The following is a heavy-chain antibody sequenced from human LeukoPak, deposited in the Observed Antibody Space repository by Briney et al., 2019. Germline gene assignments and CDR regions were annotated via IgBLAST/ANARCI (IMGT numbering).Heavy chain of an antibody. CDR1: GFTFSSYA. CDR3: AKGDGGYSYGSNFDY. D-gene: IGHD5-18*01. Sequence: GGSLRLSCAASGFTFSSYAMSWVRQAPGKGLEWVSAISGSGGSTYYADSVKGRFTISRDNSKNTLYLQMNSLRAEDTAVYYCAKGDGGYSYGSNFDYWGQGTLVTVSS. V-gene: IGHV3-23*01. CDR2: ISGSGGST. J-gene: IGHJ4*02.